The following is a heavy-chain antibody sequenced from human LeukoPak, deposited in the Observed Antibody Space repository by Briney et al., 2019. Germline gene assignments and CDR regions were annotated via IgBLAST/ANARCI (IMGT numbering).Heavy chain of an antibody. D-gene: IGHD3-22*01. CDR3: ARDYYDSSGSAFDI. CDR1: GGSISSGDYY. J-gene: IGHJ3*02. Sequence: PSETLSLTRTVSGGSISSGDYYWSWVRQPPGKGLEWIGYIYYSGSTYYNPSLKSRVTISVDTSKNQFSLKLSSVTAADTAVYYCARDYYDSSGSAFDIWGQGTMVTVSS. V-gene: IGHV4-30-4*01. CDR2: IYYSGST.